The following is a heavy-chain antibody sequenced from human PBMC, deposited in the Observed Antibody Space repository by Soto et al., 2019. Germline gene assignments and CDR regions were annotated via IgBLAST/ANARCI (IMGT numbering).Heavy chain of an antibody. CDR2: INPIIDIT. J-gene: IGHJ4*01. CDR1: GYTFTSYY. Sequence: ASVKVSCKASGYTFTSYYMHWVRQAPGQELEWMGVINPIIDITNYAQKFQGRVTINADESTSTVYMELSSLRSEDTAVYYCAREPRCGSGGSCPFDYWGHGTLVTVSS. V-gene: IGHV1-46*01. CDR3: AREPRCGSGGSCPFDY. D-gene: IGHD2-15*01.